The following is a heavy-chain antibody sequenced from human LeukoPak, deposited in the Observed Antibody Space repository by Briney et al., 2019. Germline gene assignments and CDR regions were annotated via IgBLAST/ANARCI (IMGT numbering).Heavy chain of an antibody. CDR3: ARSLWNSGYPFDY. D-gene: IGHD5-12*01. V-gene: IGHV1-3*01. Sequence: GASVKVSCKASGYTFTNYAIHWVRQAPGQRLEWMGWINAGNGNTKYSQKFQGRVTTTRDTSPSTAYMELSSLRSEDTAIYYCARSLWNSGYPFDYWGQGTLVTVSS. J-gene: IGHJ4*02. CDR1: GYTFTNYA. CDR2: INAGNGNT.